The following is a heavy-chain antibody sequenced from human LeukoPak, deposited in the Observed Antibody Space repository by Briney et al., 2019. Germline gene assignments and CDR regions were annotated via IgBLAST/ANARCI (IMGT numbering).Heavy chain of an antibody. CDR1: GGSISSSSYY. D-gene: IGHD5-24*01. CDR3: AREEARDGTTGYYFDY. CDR2: IFYSGST. J-gene: IGHJ4*02. V-gene: IGHV4-39*02. Sequence: SETLSLTCTVSGGSISSSSYYWGWIRQPPGKGLEWIGSIFYSGSTYYNPSLKSRVTISVDTSKNQFSLKLSSVTAADTAVYYCAREEARDGTTGYYFDYWGQGTLLTVSS.